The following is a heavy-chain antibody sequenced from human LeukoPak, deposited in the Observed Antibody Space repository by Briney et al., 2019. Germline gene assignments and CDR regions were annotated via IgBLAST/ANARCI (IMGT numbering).Heavy chain of an antibody. V-gene: IGHV3-23*01. CDR3: AKGLSISRLYWFDP. CDR1: VFTFSSYA. J-gene: IGHJ5*02. Sequence: PGWSLTLSFASSVFTFSSYAMSWVRQAAGKGLDGVAGISGSGCSTYYADSVKGRFPISRDNSKNTLYLQMNSLRAEDTAVYYCAKGLSISRLYWFDPWGQGTLVTVSS. CDR2: ISGSGCST. D-gene: IGHD3-3*02.